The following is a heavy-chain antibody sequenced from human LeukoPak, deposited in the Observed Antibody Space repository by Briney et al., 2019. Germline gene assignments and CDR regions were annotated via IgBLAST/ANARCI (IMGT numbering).Heavy chain of an antibody. Sequence: GGSLRLSCAASGFTFSSYSMNWVRQAPGKGLEWVAVISYDGSNKYYADSVKGRFTISRDNAKRSLYLQMNSLRVEDTAVYYCASRSINWYKGNNWFDPWGQGTLVTVSS. CDR2: ISYDGSNK. D-gene: IGHD6-13*01. CDR1: GFTFSSYS. V-gene: IGHV3-30*03. J-gene: IGHJ5*02. CDR3: ASRSINWYKGNNWFDP.